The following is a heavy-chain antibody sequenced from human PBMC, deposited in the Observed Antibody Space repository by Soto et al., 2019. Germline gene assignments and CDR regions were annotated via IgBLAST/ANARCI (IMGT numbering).Heavy chain of an antibody. CDR2: IYHSGST. CDR3: ARLGIGWEFPFDY. CDR1: GGSVSNDAYY. Sequence: QVQLQESGPGLVKPPETLSLTCIVSGGSVSNDAYYWSWIRQPPGKGLEWIGYIYHSGSTYYNPSLKSRVTISADTSANQFSLKVSSVTAADTAVYYCARLGIGWEFPFDYWGQGTLVNVSS. V-gene: IGHV4-61*08. D-gene: IGHD1-26*01. J-gene: IGHJ4*02.